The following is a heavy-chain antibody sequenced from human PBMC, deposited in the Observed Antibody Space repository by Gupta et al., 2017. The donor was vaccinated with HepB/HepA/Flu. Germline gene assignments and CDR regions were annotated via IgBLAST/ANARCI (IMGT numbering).Heavy chain of an antibody. V-gene: IGHV3-30-3*01. CDR3: ARRETG. D-gene: IGHD5-24*01. J-gene: IGHJ4*02. Sequence: QVQLVESGGGVVQPGRSLRLSCAASGFTLRSYDMHWVRQAPGKGLEWVAVILYDGSNKYYADSVKGRFTISRDNSKNTLYLQMNSLSAEDTAVYYCARRETGWGQGTLVTVSS. CDR1: GFTLRSYD. CDR2: ILYDGSNK.